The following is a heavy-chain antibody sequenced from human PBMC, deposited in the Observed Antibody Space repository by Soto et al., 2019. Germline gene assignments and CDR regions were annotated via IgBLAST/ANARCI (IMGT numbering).Heavy chain of an antibody. CDR1: GASISNYY. J-gene: IGHJ6*02. Sequence: QVQLQESGPGLVKPSETLSLTCTVSGASISNYYWSWIRQPPGKGLEWIGYIYDTGGTNYNPSLKSRVTISVDTSRSQVSLRLSSVTAADTAVYYCARHLTYSGTTFYYGMDVWGQGTTVTVSS. CDR2: IYDTGGT. V-gene: IGHV4-59*08. D-gene: IGHD1-26*01. CDR3: ARHLTYSGTTFYYGMDV.